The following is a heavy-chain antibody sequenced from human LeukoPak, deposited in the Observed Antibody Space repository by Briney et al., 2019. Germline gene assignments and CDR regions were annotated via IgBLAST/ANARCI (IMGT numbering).Heavy chain of an antibody. V-gene: IGHV4-4*07. CDR3: ARDGDGGGYPDY. CDR1: GCSVSTYY. CDR2: IHTSGTT. J-gene: IGHJ4*02. D-gene: IGHD3-22*01. Sequence: SETLSLTCSVSGCSVSTYYWSWIRQPAGKGLEWIGRIHTSGTTNYNPSLKSRVTLSLDTSNNQLSLTVTSVTAADTAVYFCARDGDGGGYPDYWGQGTLVTVSS.